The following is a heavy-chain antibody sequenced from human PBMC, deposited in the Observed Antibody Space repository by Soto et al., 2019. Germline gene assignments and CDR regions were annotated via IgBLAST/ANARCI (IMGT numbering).Heavy chain of an antibody. Sequence: QVQLQQWGAGLLKPSETLSLTCAVYGGSFSGYYWSWIRQPPGKGLEWIGEINHSGSTNYNPSLKSRVTISVDTSKNQFSSKLSSVTAADTAVYYCARGGRWLVRRGYYFDYWGQGTLVTVSS. V-gene: IGHV4-34*01. CDR2: INHSGST. D-gene: IGHD6-19*01. CDR1: GGSFSGYY. J-gene: IGHJ4*02. CDR3: ARGGRWLVRRGYYFDY.